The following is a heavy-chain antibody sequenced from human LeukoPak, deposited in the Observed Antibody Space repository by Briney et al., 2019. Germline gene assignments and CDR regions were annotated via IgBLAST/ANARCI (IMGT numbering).Heavy chain of an antibody. CDR2: ISAYNGNT. J-gene: IGHJ3*02. CDR3: ARDFAGLIPGSMIVVVKDAFDI. V-gene: IGHV1-18*01. CDR1: GYTFSNYG. Sequence: ASVKVSCKASGYTFSNYGISWVRQAPGQGLEWMGWISAYNGNTNYAQKLQGRVTMTTDTSTSTAYMELRSLRSDDTAVYYCARDFAGLIPGSMIVVVKDAFDIWGQGTMVTVSS. D-gene: IGHD3-22*01.